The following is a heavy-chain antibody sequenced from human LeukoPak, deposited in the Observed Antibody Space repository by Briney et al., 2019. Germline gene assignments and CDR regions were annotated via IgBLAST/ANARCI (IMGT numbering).Heavy chain of an antibody. D-gene: IGHD1-26*01. J-gene: IGHJ4*02. Sequence: PGGSLRLSCAASGFTVSSNYMSWVRQAPGKGLEWVSVIYSGGSTFYADSVKGRFTTSRDNSKNTLYLQMNSLRAEDTAVYYCARVQWELLELDYWGQGNLVTVSS. CDR2: IYSGGST. CDR3: ARVQWELLELDY. CDR1: GFTVSSNY. V-gene: IGHV3-53*01.